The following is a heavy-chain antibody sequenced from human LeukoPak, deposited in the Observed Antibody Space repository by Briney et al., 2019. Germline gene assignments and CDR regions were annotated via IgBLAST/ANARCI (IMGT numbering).Heavy chain of an antibody. Sequence: GGSLRLSCAASGFTFSTFAMTWVRQAPGRGLECISVISGAGDRTYYAETVRGRFTVSRDNSKNTLYLQMNNLRAEDTAVYYCAKGHSAYGTGFDFWGQGTLVTVSS. D-gene: IGHD5-12*01. CDR1: GFTFSTFA. CDR2: ISGAGDRT. J-gene: IGHJ4*02. V-gene: IGHV3-23*01. CDR3: AKGHSAYGTGFDF.